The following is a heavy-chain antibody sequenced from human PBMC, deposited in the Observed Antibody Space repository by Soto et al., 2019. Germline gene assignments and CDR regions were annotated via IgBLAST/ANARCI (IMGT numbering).Heavy chain of an antibody. CDR1: GFTFSSSA. D-gene: IGHD1-1*01. Sequence: VQLWESGGGLVQPGGSLRLSCGASGFTFSSSAMSWVRQAPGKGLEWVSTFRESGGTTHYADPVKGRFTMARDTSRNMLFLQMNSLRAEDTAIYYCAKDSHWAINSPTHDYWGQGTLVTVSS. V-gene: IGHV3-23*01. CDR3: AKDSHWAINSPTHDY. CDR2: FRESGGTT. J-gene: IGHJ4*02.